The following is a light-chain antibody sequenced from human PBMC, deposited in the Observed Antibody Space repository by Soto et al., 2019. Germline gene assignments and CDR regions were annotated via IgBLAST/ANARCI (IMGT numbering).Light chain of an antibody. CDR2: DTT. Sequence: QAVVTQEPSLTVSPGGTVTLTCGSSDGPVTSNHYPYWYQQRPGQVPRTLIYDTTNRQSWAPARFSGSLVGVKAALTLSGAQPEDEAYYYCLLAYSGGRVFGGGTKVTVL. CDR1: DGPVTSNHY. CDR3: LLAYSGGRV. J-gene: IGLJ2*01. V-gene: IGLV7-46*01.